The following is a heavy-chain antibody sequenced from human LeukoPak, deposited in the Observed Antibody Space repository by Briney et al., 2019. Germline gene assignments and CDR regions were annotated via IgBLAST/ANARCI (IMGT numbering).Heavy chain of an antibody. CDR3: ARGLRYIAAAGIGWYFDL. D-gene: IGHD6-13*01. J-gene: IGHJ2*01. CDR1: GGSFSGYY. CDR2: IYTSGST. V-gene: IGHV4-4*08. Sequence: SETLSLTCAVYGGSFSGYYWSWIRQPPGKGLEWIGRIYTSGSTNYNPSLKSRVTISVDTSKNQFSLKLSSVTAADTAVYYCARGLRYIAAAGIGWYFDLWGRGTLVTVSS.